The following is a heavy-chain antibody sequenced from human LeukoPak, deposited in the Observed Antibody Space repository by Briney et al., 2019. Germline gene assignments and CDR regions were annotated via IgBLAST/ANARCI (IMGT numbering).Heavy chain of an antibody. V-gene: IGHV3-64*01. CDR2: ISSDEDST. CDR1: GFTFSTYD. D-gene: IGHD4-17*01. Sequence: GGSLTLSCAASGFTFSTYDMHWVRQAPGKGLEYVSDISSDEDSTYYANSVKGRFTISRDNSKNTLYLQMGSLRAEDMAVYYCARSEQQDFGDYEFDYWGQGTLVTVSS. CDR3: ARSEQQDFGDYEFDY. J-gene: IGHJ4*02.